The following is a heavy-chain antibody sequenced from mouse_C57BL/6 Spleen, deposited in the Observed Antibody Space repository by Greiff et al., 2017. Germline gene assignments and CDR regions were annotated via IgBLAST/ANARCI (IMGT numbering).Heavy chain of an antibody. CDR2: IWWGDDK. Sequence: QVTLKESGPGILQPSQTLSLTCSFSGFSLSTFGMGVGWLRQPSGKGLEWLAHIWWGDDKYSNPARKSRLTISKDTSKIQVFLKSANVDTADTATYYCASVFYSPHVDYWGQGTTLTVSS. D-gene: IGHD2-12*01. J-gene: IGHJ2*01. V-gene: IGHV8-8*01. CDR3: ASVFYSPHVDY. CDR1: GFSLSTFGMG.